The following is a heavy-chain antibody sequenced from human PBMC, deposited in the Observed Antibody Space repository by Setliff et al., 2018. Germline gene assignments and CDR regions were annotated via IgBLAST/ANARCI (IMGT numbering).Heavy chain of an antibody. J-gene: IGHJ6*02. CDR3: ARSDYGDYFAWDSYGMDV. CDR2: IYPGDSDT. CDR1: GYSFTSYW. V-gene: IGHV5-51*01. D-gene: IGHD4-17*01. Sequence: PGESLKISCQGSGYSFTSYWIAWVRQMPGKGLEWMGIIYPGDSDTRYSPSFQGQVTISADRSTRTAYLQWSSLKASDTAFYYCARSDYGDYFAWDSYGMDVWGQGTTVTVS.